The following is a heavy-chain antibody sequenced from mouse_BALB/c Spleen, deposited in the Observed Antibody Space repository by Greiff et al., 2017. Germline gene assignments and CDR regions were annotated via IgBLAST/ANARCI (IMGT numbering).Heavy chain of an antibody. CDR1: GYTFTSYW. D-gene: IGHD2-3*01. CDR2: IYPGDGDT. J-gene: IGHJ2*01. Sequence: QVQLKESGAELARPGASVKLSCKASGYTFTSYWMQWVKQRPGQGLEWIGAIYPGDGDTRYTQKFKGKATLTADKSSSTAYMQLSSLASEDSAVYYCARDYEGEFDYWGQGTTLTVSS. CDR3: ARDYEGEFDY. V-gene: IGHV1-87*01.